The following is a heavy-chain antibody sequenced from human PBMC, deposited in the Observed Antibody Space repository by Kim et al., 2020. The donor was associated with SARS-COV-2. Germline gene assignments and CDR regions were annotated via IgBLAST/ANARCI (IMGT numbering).Heavy chain of an antibody. CDR3: ASGHYDILSPFDY. CDR1: GFTVSSNY. Sequence: GGSLRLSCAASGFTVSSNYMSWVRQAPGKGLEWVSVIYSGGSTYYADSVKGRFTISRDNSKNTLYLQMNSLRAEDTAVYYCASGHYDILSPFDYWGQGTLVTVSS. V-gene: IGHV3-53*01. J-gene: IGHJ4*02. D-gene: IGHD3-9*01. CDR2: IYSGGST.